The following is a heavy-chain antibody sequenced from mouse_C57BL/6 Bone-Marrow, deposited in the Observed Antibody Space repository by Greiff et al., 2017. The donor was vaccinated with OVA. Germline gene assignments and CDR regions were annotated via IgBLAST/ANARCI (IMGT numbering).Heavy chain of an antibody. CDR2: SRNKANDYTT. CDR1: GFTFSDFY. J-gene: IGHJ4*01. V-gene: IGHV7-1*01. CDR3: ARDHYYVSSYDAMDY. D-gene: IGHD1-1*01. Sequence: EVMLVESGGGLVQSGRSLRLSCATSGFTFSDFYMEWVRQAPGKGLEWIAASRNKANDYTTEYSASVKGRFIVSRDTSQSILYLQMNALRAEDTAIYYCARDHYYVSSYDAMDYWGKGTSVTVSS.